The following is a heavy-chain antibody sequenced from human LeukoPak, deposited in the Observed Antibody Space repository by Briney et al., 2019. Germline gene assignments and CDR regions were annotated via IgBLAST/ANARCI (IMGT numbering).Heavy chain of an antibody. Sequence: PSETLSLTCTVSGGSFSSGSYYWSWIRQPPGKGLEWIGYIYYSGSTNYNPSLKSRVTISVDTSKNQFSLKLSSVTAADTAVYYCAGESMNYYDSSGLRADYWGQGTLVTVSS. CDR3: AGESMNYYDSSGLRADY. CDR2: IYYSGST. D-gene: IGHD3-22*01. J-gene: IGHJ4*02. V-gene: IGHV4-61*01. CDR1: GGSFSSGSYY.